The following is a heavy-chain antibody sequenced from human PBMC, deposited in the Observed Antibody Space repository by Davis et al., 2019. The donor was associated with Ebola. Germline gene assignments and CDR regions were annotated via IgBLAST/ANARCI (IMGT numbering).Heavy chain of an antibody. CDR2: VSHSERER. CDR3: ARALHDEVLDY. D-gene: IGHD1-1*01. CDR1: GFTFSNYA. Sequence: PGGSLRLSCAASGFTFSNYAMHWVRQAPGKGLEWVAVVSHSERERFYGDSVKGRFTISRDNSENTLYLQMDSLRPDDTAIYFCARALHDEVLDYWGQGTPVTVSS. J-gene: IGHJ4*02. V-gene: IGHV3-30*04.